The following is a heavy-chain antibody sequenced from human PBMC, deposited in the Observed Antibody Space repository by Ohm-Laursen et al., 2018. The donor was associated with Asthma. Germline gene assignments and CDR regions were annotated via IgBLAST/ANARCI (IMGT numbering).Heavy chain of an antibody. V-gene: IGHV4-59*01. Sequence: TLSLTCTVSGGSISSYYWSWIRQPPGKGLEWIGYIYYSGSTNYNPSLKSRVTISVDTSKNQFSLKLSSVTAADTAVYYCARADTAMVKGAFDIWGQGTMVTVSS. J-gene: IGHJ3*02. CDR1: GGSISSYY. CDR3: ARADTAMVKGAFDI. D-gene: IGHD5-18*01. CDR2: IYYSGST.